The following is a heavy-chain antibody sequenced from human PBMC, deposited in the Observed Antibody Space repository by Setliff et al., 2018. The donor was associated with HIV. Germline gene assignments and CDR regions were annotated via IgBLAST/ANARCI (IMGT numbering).Heavy chain of an antibody. CDR2: VHYSGST. J-gene: IGHJ4*02. CDR3: ASEKKAWSVSDSFYEY. Sequence: SETLSLTCSVSGGSISNFYWTWIRQSPGKGLEWIGYVHYSGSTRYNPSLKSRVTISVDTSKKKFSLKLTSMTATDTAVYYCASEKKAWSVSDSFYEYWGQGVPVTVSS. CDR1: GGSISNFY. D-gene: IGHD3-3*01. V-gene: IGHV4-59*01.